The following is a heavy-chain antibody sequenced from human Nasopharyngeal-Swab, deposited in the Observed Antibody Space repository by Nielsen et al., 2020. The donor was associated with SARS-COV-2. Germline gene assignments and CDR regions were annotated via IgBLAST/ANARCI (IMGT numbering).Heavy chain of an antibody. J-gene: IGHJ6*02. Sequence: GESLKISCAASGFTFSSYAMSWVRQAPGKGLEWFSAISGSGGSTYYADSVKGRFTISRDNSKNTLYLQMNSLRAEDTAVYYCAKDLEDYYDSSGLVYGMDVWGQGTTVTVSS. CDR3: AKDLEDYYDSSGLVYGMDV. CDR1: GFTFSSYA. D-gene: IGHD3-22*01. CDR2: ISGSGGST. V-gene: IGHV3-23*01.